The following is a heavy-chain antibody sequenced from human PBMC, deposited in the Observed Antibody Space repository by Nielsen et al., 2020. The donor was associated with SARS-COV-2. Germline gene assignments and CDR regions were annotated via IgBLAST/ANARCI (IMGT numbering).Heavy chain of an antibody. D-gene: IGHD3-10*01. V-gene: IGHV4-4*02. CDR1: GGSFTNTYW. Sequence: SETLSLTCAVSGGSFTNTYWWTWVRQFPGKGLEWIGEISHSASPNYNPSLKSRVTISVDTSKNQFSPELKSVTAAGTAVYYCARRGLVWFGELGDYHYGMDVWGQGTTVTVSS. CDR3: ARRGLVWFGELGDYHYGMDV. CDR2: ISHSASP. J-gene: IGHJ6*02.